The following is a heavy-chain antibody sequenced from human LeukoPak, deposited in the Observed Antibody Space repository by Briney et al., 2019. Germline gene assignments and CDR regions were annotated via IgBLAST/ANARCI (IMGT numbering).Heavy chain of an antibody. CDR3: ASRDFWSGSDFDY. V-gene: IGHV4-39*01. Sequence: SETLSLTCTVSGGSISSSSYYRGWIRQPPGKGLEWIGSIYYSGSTYYNPSLKSRVTISVDTSKNQFSLKLSSVTAADTAVYYCASRDFWSGSDFDYWGQGTLVTVSS. CDR2: IYYSGST. D-gene: IGHD3-3*01. J-gene: IGHJ4*02. CDR1: GGSISSSSYY.